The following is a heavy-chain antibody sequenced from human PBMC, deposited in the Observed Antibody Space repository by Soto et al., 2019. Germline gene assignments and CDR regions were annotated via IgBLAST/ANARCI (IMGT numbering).Heavy chain of an antibody. CDR2: IYYSGST. D-gene: IGHD6-13*01. Sequence: LPETLSLTCTVSGGSVSSGSYYWSWIRQPPGKGLEWIGYIYYSGSTNYNPSFKSRVTISVDTSKNQFSLKLSSVTAADTAVYYCASPAPESSSHYYYGMDVWGQGTTVTVSS. CDR1: GGSVSSGSYY. V-gene: IGHV4-61*01. CDR3: ASPAPESSSHYYYGMDV. J-gene: IGHJ6*02.